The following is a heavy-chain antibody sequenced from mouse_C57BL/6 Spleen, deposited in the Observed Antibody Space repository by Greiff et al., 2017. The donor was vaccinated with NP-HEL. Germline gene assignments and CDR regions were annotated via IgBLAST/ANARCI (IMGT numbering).Heavy chain of an antibody. J-gene: IGHJ3*01. CDR1: GYTFTSYW. CDR3: ARGAQATGAY. D-gene: IGHD3-2*02. V-gene: IGHV1-64*01. CDR2: IHPNSGST. Sequence: QVQLQQPGAELVKPGASVKLSCKASGYTFTSYWMHWVKQRPGQGLEWIGMIHPNSGSTNYNEKFKSKATLTVDKSSSTAYMQLSSLTSEDAAVYYCARGAQATGAYWGQGTLVTVSA.